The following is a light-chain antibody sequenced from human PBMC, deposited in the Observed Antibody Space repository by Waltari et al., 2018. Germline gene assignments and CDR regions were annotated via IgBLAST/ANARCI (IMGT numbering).Light chain of an antibody. CDR3: VLYMGSVIWV. CDR1: SGSVSTSYY. J-gene: IGLJ3*02. Sequence: QNVVTPEPSFSVSPGGTVTLTCGLSSGSVSTSYYPSWYQQTPGQAPRTLIYSTNTRSSGVPDRFSVSSLGNKAALTITGAQADDESDYYCVLYMGSVIWVFGGGTKLTVL. V-gene: IGLV8-61*01. CDR2: STN.